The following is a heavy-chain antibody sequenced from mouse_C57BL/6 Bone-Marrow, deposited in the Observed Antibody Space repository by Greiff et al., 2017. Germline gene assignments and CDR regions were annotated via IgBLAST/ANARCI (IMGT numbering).Heavy chain of an antibody. CDR3: ARDGETAQAFYAMDY. CDR2: ISDGGSYT. V-gene: IGHV5-4*01. J-gene: IGHJ4*01. Sequence: EVKLVESGGGLVKPGGSLKLSCAASGFTFSSYAMSWVRQTPETRLEWVATISDGGSYTYYPDNVKGRFTISRDNAKNNLYLQMSHLKSEDTAMYYCARDGETAQAFYAMDYWGQGTSVTVSS. D-gene: IGHD3-2*02. CDR1: GFTFSSYA.